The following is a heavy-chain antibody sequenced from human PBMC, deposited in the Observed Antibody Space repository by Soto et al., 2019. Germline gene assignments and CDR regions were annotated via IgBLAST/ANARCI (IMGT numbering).Heavy chain of an antibody. V-gene: IGHV4-59*01. CDR3: AREGSTGFLEWLSTPRAADAFDI. D-gene: IGHD3-3*01. CDR1: GGSISSYY. J-gene: IGHJ3*02. CDR2: IYYSGST. Sequence: PSETLSLTCTVSGGSISSYYWSWIRQPPGKGLEWIGYIYYSGSTNYNPSLKSRVTISVDTSKNQFSLKLSSVTAADTAVYYCAREGSTGFLEWLSTPRAADAFDIWGQGTMVTVSS.